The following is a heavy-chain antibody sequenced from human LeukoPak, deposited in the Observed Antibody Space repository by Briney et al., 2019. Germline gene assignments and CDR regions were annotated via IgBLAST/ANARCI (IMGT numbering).Heavy chain of an antibody. D-gene: IGHD1-14*01. V-gene: IGHV4-4*02. J-gene: IGHJ4*02. CDR1: GGSNSRINW. CDR3: AGYNIPYTFEF. Sequence: SGTLSLTCALSGGSNSRINWWSWVRQPPGKGLEWIGDILHSGDTNYNASLRSRLTISLDKSRNQFSLQLSSVTAADTAVYYCAGYNIPYTFEFWGPGTVVTVSS. CDR2: ILHSGDT.